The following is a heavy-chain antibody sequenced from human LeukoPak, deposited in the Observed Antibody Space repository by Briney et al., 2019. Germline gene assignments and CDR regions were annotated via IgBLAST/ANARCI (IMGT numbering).Heavy chain of an antibody. CDR1: GFTFNTYN. Sequence: PGGSLRLSCAASGFTFNTYNMNWVRQTPGKGLEWVAFISGSSEYIYYADSVKGRFTISRDNAKNSLYLQMNSLRAEDTAVYYCARGTPTTRDFDSWGQGTLVTVSS. CDR3: ARGTPTTRDFDS. CDR2: ISGSSEYI. V-gene: IGHV3-21*01. J-gene: IGHJ4*02. D-gene: IGHD4-11*01.